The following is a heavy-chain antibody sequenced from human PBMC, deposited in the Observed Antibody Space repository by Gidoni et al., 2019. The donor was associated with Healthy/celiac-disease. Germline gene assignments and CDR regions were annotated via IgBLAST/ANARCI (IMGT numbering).Heavy chain of an antibody. V-gene: IGHV3-30-3*01. J-gene: IGHJ6*02. CDR2: ISYDGSNK. CDR1: GFTFSSYA. D-gene: IGHD3-3*01. Sequence: QVQLVEYGGGVVQPGRSLRLSCAASGFTFSSYAMHWVRQAPGKGLEWVAVISYDGSNKYYADSVKGRFTISRDNSKNTLYLQMNSLRAEDTAVYYCARVPSPQYYDFWSGLDVWGQGTTVTVSS. CDR3: ARVPSPQYYDFWSGLDV.